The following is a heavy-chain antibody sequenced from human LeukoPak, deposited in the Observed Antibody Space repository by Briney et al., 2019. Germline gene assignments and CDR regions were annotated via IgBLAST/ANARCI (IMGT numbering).Heavy chain of an antibody. CDR3: ARRAGGYSHPYDY. J-gene: IGHJ4*02. D-gene: IGHD4-23*01. Sequence: PGGSLRLSCAASGFSFSTYTMNWVRQAPGKGLEWVSSISSSSSYIYYADSMKGRFTISRDNAKNSLYLQMNSLRVEDTAVYYCARRAGGYSHPYDYWGQGILVTVSS. CDR2: ISSSSSYI. CDR1: GFSFSTYT. V-gene: IGHV3-21*01.